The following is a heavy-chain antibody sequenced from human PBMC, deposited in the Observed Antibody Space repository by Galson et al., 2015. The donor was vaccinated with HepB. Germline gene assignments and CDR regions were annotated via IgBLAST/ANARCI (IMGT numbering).Heavy chain of an antibody. CDR1: GFTFRAYG. Sequence: SLRLSCAESGFTFRAYGMHWVRQAPGKGLEWVGVIWYDGSNTYYGDSVKGRFTSARDNSKNTLSRQIRSRRAEDTGVYYCARGAHYFGSGQDAVDIWGQGTMVTVAS. J-gene: IGHJ3*02. D-gene: IGHD3-10*01. CDR2: IWYDGSNT. V-gene: IGHV3-33*01. CDR3: ARGAHYFGSGQDAVDI.